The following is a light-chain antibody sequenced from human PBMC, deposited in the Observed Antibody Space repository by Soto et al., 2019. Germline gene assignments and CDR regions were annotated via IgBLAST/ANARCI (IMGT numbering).Light chain of an antibody. CDR3: QHYSGDPAK. J-gene: IGKJ1*01. CDR1: QSINKW. Sequence: DILLTQSPSTLSASVGDRVTISCRASQSINKWLAWHQHKPGKAPNLLLDEVSTLHSGGPPRFSGSGSGTAFTLTISSLRPGDFATYYDQHYSGDPAKVGQETKVDI. CDR2: EVS. V-gene: IGKV1-5*03.